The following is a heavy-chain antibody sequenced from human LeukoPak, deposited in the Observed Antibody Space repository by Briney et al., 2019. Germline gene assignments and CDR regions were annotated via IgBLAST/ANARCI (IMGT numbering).Heavy chain of an antibody. J-gene: IGHJ4*02. Sequence: PGGSLRLSCAASGFTFSSYAMSWVRQAPGKGLKFVSAISSSGGNTWYAESVKGRFTISRDNSKNTLSLQMNSLRAEDTAVYYCAKMKYGSSPFDYWGQGTPVTVSS. CDR2: ISSSGGNT. D-gene: IGHD6-6*01. CDR3: AKMKYGSSPFDY. V-gene: IGHV3-23*01. CDR1: GFTFSSYA.